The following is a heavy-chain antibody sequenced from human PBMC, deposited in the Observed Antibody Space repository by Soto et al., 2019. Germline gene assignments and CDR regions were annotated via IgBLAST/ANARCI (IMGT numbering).Heavy chain of an antibody. V-gene: IGHV1-8*01. CDR3: ARFGYCSSTSCSDYYYYYYMDV. CDR1: GYTFTSYD. D-gene: IGHD2-2*03. Sequence: ASVKVSCKASGYTFTSYDINWVRQATGQGLEWMGWMNPNSGNTGYAQKFQGRVTMTRNTAISTAYMELSSLRSEDTAVYYCARFGYCSSTSCSDYYYYYYMDVWGKGTTVTVSS. CDR2: MNPNSGNT. J-gene: IGHJ6*03.